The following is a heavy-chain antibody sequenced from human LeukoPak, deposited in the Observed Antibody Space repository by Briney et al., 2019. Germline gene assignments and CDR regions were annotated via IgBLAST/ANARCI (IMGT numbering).Heavy chain of an antibody. D-gene: IGHD3-9*01. Sequence: SETLSLTCAVSGGSISSSNWWSWVRQPPGKGLEWIGEIYHSGSTNYNPSLKSRVTISVDTSKNQFSLKLSSVTAADTAVYYCARHRDLLRYFDWFFFDYWGQGTLVTVSS. CDR2: IYHSGST. J-gene: IGHJ4*02. V-gene: IGHV4-4*02. CDR1: GGSISSSNW. CDR3: ARHRDLLRYFDWFFFDY.